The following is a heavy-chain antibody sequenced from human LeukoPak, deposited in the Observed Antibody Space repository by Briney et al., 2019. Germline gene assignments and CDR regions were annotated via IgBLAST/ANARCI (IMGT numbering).Heavy chain of an antibody. CDR3: AKGTYGFPPRYFMDV. CDR2: IAWGGVTT. J-gene: IGHJ6*03. D-gene: IGHD3-10*01. V-gene: IGHV3-43D*04. CDR1: GFTFEDHG. Sequence: PGGFLRLSCATSGFTFEDHGMHWVRQAPGKGLEWVSHIAWGGVTTYYAASVKGRFAVSRDNNKNFVYLQMNSLRRDDSAQYYRAKGTYGFPPRYFMDVWGKGTRVTVSS.